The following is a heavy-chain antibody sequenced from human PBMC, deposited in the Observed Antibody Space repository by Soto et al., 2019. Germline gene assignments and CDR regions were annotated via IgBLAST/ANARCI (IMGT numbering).Heavy chain of an antibody. Sequence: PSETLSLTCTISGGSIKTSNWWSWVRQPPGKRLEWIGEIYHGGSTNYNPSLKYRLTLLVDKSKNQFSLNLTSMTAADTAVYYCARGGLNSAAFDIWSQGTRVTVSS. CDR2: IYHGGST. V-gene: IGHV4-4*02. J-gene: IGHJ3*02. D-gene: IGHD1-20*01. CDR3: ARGGLNSAAFDI. CDR1: GGSIKTSNW.